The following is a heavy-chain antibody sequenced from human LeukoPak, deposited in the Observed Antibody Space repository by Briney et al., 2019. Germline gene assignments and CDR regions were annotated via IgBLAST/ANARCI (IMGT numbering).Heavy chain of an antibody. CDR2: IYYSGST. J-gene: IGHJ4*02. Sequence: PSETLSLTCTVSGGSISSYYWSWIRQPPGKGLKWIGYIYYSGSTNYNPSLKSRVTISVDTSKNQFSLKLSSVTAADTAVYYCARADYSNFGGLDYWGQGTLVTVSS. CDR3: ARADYSNFGGLDY. CDR1: GGSISSYY. D-gene: IGHD4-11*01. V-gene: IGHV4-59*01.